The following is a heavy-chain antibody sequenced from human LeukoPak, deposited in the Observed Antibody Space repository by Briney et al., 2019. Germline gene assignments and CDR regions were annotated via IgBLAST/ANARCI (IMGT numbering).Heavy chain of an antibody. CDR2: ISYDGSNK. D-gene: IGHD5-12*01. Sequence: GGSLRLSCAASGFTFSSYAMHWVRQAPGKGLEWVAVISYDGSNKYYADSVKGRFAISRDNSKNTLYLQMNSLRAEDTAVYYCARATARGYGYFDYWGQGTLVTVSS. J-gene: IGHJ4*02. CDR1: GFTFSSYA. CDR3: ARATARGYGYFDY. V-gene: IGHV3-30*09.